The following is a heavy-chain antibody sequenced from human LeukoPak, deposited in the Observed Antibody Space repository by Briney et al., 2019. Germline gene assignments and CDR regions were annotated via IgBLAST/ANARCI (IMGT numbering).Heavy chain of an antibody. V-gene: IGHV3-9*01. CDR3: AKDIAAAGGGYFDY. CDR1: GFTFDDYA. D-gene: IGHD6-13*01. CDR2: ISWNSGSI. Sequence: GGSLRLSCAASGFTFDDYAMHWVRQAPGKGLEWVSGISWNSGSIGYADSVKGRFTISRDNAKNSLYLQMNSLRAEDTALYYCAKDIAAAGGGYFDYWGQGTLVAVSS. J-gene: IGHJ4*02.